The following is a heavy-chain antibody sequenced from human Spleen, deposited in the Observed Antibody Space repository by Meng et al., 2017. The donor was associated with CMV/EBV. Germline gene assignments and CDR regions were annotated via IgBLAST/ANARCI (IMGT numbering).Heavy chain of an antibody. V-gene: IGHV6-1*01. CDR2: TYYRSKWYN. Sequence: NRAAWNWIRQSPSRGLEWLGRTYYRSKWYNDYAVSVKSRITINPDTSKNQFSLQLNSVTPEDTAVYYCAKSPYCSSTSCSSYYFDYWGQGTLVTVSS. D-gene: IGHD2-2*01. CDR3: AKSPYCSSTSCSSYYFDY. J-gene: IGHJ4*02. CDR1: NRAA.